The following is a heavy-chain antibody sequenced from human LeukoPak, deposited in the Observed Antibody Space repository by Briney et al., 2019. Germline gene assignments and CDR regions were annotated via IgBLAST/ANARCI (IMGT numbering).Heavy chain of an antibody. D-gene: IGHD3-22*01. V-gene: IGHV1-2*02. Sequence: ASVKVSCKASGYTFTGYYMHWVRQAPGQGLEWMGWINPNSGGTNYAQRFQGRVTMTRDTSISTAYMELSRLRSDDTAVYYCARGSDVGASRGDNWFDPWGQGTLVTVSS. CDR2: INPNSGGT. J-gene: IGHJ5*02. CDR1: GYTFTGYY. CDR3: ARGSDVGASRGDNWFDP.